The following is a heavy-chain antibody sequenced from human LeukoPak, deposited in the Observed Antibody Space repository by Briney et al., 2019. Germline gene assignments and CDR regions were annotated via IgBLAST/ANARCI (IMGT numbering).Heavy chain of an antibody. CDR1: GGSISSYY. CDR2: IHYSGST. Sequence: SETLSLTCTVSGGSISSYYWSWIRQPPGKGLEWIGYIHYSGSTNYNPSLKSRLTISVDTSKNQFSLKLSSVTAADTAVYYCARVRYYDSSGYWPLDAFDIWGQGTMVTVSS. V-gene: IGHV4-59*12. D-gene: IGHD3-22*01. J-gene: IGHJ3*02. CDR3: ARVRYYDSSGYWPLDAFDI.